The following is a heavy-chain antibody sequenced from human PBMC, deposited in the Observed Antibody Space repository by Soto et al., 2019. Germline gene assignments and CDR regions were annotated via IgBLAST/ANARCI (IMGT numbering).Heavy chain of an antibody. J-gene: IGHJ6*02. V-gene: IGHV1-2*04. CDR2: INPNSGGT. D-gene: IGHD2-15*01. CDR3: ARALGGYCSGGSCYSAWGFYGMDV. CDR1: GYTFTGYY. Sequence: ASVKVSCNASGYTFTGYYMHWVRQAPGQGLEWMGWINPNSGGTNYAQKFQGWVTMTRDTSISTAYMELSRLRSDDTAVYYCARALGGYCSGGSCYSAWGFYGMDVWGQGTTVTVSS.